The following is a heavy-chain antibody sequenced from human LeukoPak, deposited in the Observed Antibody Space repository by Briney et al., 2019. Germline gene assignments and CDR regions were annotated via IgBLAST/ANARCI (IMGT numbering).Heavy chain of an antibody. J-gene: IGHJ1*01. V-gene: IGHV3-23*01. CDR1: GFSFSSHG. D-gene: IGHD3-16*01. CDR3: AKDDDWGRYKH. CDR2: ISPSGDIT. Sequence: PPGGSLRLSCAGSGFSFSSHGMNWVRQAPGKGLEWVSGISPSGDITYYTDSVRGRFTISRDNFKNTLSLQVNSLRAEDTAMYYCAKDDDWGRYKHWGQGTLVTVSS.